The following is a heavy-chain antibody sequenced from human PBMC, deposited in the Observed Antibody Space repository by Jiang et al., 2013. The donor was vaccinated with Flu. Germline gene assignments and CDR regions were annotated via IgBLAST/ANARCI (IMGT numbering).Heavy chain of an antibody. D-gene: IGHD4-23*01. CDR1: GDTFNIYT. Sequence: GAEVKKPGSSVKVSCKASGDTFNIYTISWVRQAPGQGLEWMGRIIPMFGIAHYAQKFQGRVTITADKSTSTAYMELGGLRSEDTAVYYCARVGYGGNEYYYYGMDVWGQGTTVTVSS. CDR3: ARVGYGGNEYYYYGMDV. CDR2: IIPMFGIA. J-gene: IGHJ6*02. V-gene: IGHV1-69*02.